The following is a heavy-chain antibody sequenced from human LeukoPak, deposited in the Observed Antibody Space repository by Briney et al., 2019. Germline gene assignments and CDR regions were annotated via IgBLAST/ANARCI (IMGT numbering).Heavy chain of an antibody. V-gene: IGHV3-21*04. CDR1: GFTVSSNY. CDR3: AKDQFAGTSSPDY. Sequence: GGSLRLSCAASGFTVSSNYMSWVRQAPGKGLEWVSSISSTSSYIYYADSVRGRFTISRDNAKNSLYLQMNSLRAEDTAVYYCAKDQFAGTSSPDYWGQGTLVTVSS. J-gene: IGHJ4*02. CDR2: ISSTSSYI. D-gene: IGHD2-2*01.